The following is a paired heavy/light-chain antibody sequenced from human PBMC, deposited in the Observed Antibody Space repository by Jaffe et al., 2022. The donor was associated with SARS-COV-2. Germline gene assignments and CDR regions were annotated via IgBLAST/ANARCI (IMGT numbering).Light chain of an antibody. CDR1: SSDIGGYNY. Sequence: QSALTQPASVSGSPGQSITISCTGTSSDIGGYNYVSWYQQHPGKAPKLMIYDVSNRPSGVSDRFSGSKSGNTASLSISGLQAEDGANYYCSSYTSGSVVFGGGTKLTVL. J-gene: IGLJ2*01. CDR2: DVS. CDR3: SSYTSGSVV. V-gene: IGLV2-14*01.
Heavy chain of an antibody. J-gene: IGHJ3*02. CDR3: AKGYYYDTISAFDI. CDR1: GFTFSKYS. D-gene: IGHD3-22*01. CDR2: ISSSSTTM. Sequence: EVQLVESGGGLVQRGGSLRLSCATSGFTFSKYSMNWVRQAPGKGLEWLSYISSSSTTMYYADSVKGRLTISRDNAKRSLYLQMNNLRAEDTAVYYCAKGYYYDTISAFDIWGQGTMVTVSS. V-gene: IGHV3-48*04.